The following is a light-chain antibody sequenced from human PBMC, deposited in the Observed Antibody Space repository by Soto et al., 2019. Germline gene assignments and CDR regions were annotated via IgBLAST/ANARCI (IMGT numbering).Light chain of an antibody. CDR3: QQYGSSTGT. CDR2: GAS. V-gene: IGKV3-20*01. Sequence: EIVMTHSPATLSVSPWERATLSCRASQSVSSSYLAWYQQKPVQAPRLLIYGASSRATGIPDRFSGSGSGTDFTLTISRLEPEDFAVYYCQQYGSSTGTIGQGTKLDIK. CDR1: QSVSSSY. J-gene: IGKJ1*01.